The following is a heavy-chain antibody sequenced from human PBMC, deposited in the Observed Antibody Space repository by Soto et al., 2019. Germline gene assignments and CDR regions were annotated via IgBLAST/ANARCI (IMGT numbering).Heavy chain of an antibody. CDR2: INAGNGNT. CDR1: GYTLTSYA. V-gene: IGHV1-3*01. CDR3: ARDHVVRGVDFDY. Sequence: QVQLVQSGAEVKKPGASVKVSCKASGYTLTSYAMHWVRQAHGQRLEWMGRINAGNGNTKYSQKFQGRVTITRDTSASTAYMELSSLRSEDTAVYYCARDHVVRGVDFDYWGQGTLVTVSS. J-gene: IGHJ4*02. D-gene: IGHD3-10*01.